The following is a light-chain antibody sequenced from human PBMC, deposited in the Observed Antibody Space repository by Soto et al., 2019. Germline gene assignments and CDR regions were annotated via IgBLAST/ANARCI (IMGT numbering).Light chain of an antibody. CDR3: YSYTTSSPYV. V-gene: IGLV2-14*01. Sequence: QSALTQPASVSGSPGQSITISCTGTTSDVGGYNYVSWYQQHPAKVPKLMIYHVSNRPSGVSDRLSGSESGNTASLTLSGLQVEDEGDYYCYSYTTSSPYVFGTGTKLTVL. J-gene: IGLJ1*01. CDR2: HVS. CDR1: TSDVGGYNY.